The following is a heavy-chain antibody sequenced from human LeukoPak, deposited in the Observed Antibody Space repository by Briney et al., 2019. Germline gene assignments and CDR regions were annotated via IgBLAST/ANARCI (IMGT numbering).Heavy chain of an antibody. D-gene: IGHD2-15*01. CDR3: AKQLGYCSDGSCYFPY. J-gene: IGHJ4*02. CDR2: IASDGSST. CDR1: GFTFSSYS. V-gene: IGHV3-74*01. Sequence: GGSLRLSCAASGFTFSSYSMNWVRQAPGKGLVWVSRIASDGSSTTYADSVKGRFSISRDSAKNTLYLQMNSLRVEDTAVYYCAKQLGYCSDGSCYFPYWGQGTLVTVSS.